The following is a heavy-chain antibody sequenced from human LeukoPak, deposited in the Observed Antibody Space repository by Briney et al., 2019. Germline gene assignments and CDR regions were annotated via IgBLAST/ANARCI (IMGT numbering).Heavy chain of an antibody. CDR2: ISYDGSNK. J-gene: IGHJ4*02. CDR3: AREETGYCSGGSCYTGIDY. CDR1: GFTFSSYA. V-gene: IGHV3-30-3*01. D-gene: IGHD2-15*01. Sequence: PGRSLRLSCAASGFTFSSYAMHWVRQAPGKGLEWVAVISYDGSNKYYADSVKGRFTISRDNSKSTLYLQMNSLRAEDTAVYYCAREETGYCSGGSCYTGIDYWGQGTLVTVSS.